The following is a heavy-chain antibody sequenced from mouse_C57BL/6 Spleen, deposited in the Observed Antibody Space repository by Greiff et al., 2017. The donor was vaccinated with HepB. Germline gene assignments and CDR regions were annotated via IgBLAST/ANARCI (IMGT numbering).Heavy chain of an antibody. CDR3: AGGGSSPYYFDY. D-gene: IGHD1-1*01. V-gene: IGHV1-52*01. CDR2: IDPSDSET. Sequence: QVQLQQPGAELVRPGSSVKLSCKASGYTFTSYWMHWVKQRPIQGLEWIGNIDPSDSETHYNQKFKDKATLTVDKSSSTAYMQLSSLTSEDSAVYYGAGGGSSPYYFDYWGQGTTLTVSS. CDR1: GYTFTSYW. J-gene: IGHJ2*01.